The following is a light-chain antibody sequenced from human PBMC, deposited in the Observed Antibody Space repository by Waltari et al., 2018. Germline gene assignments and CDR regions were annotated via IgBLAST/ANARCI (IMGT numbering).Light chain of an antibody. V-gene: IGKV3-15*01. CDR2: GAS. CDR3: QQYNNWPPAWT. J-gene: IGKJ1*01. CDR1: QSVSSN. Sequence: ETVMTQSPATLSVSPGERATLSCRASQSVSSNLAWYQQKPGQAPRLPIYGASTRATGIPARFSGSGSGTEFTLTISSLQSEDFAVYYCQQYNNWPPAWTFGQGTKVGIK.